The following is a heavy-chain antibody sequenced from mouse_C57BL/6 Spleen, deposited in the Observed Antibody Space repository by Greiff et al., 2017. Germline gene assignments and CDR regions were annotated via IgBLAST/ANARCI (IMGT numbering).Heavy chain of an antibody. CDR3: TRDPLYYYGSSYDYAMDY. V-gene: IGHV1-15*01. D-gene: IGHD1-1*01. CDR2: IDPETGGT. Sequence: VKLMESGAELVRPGASVTLSCKASGYTFTDYEMHWVKQTPVHGLEWIGAIDPETGGTAYNQKFKGKAILTADKSSSTAYMELRSLTSEDSAVYYCTRDPLYYYGSSYDYAMDYWGQGTSVTVSS. CDR1: GYTFTDYE. J-gene: IGHJ4*01.